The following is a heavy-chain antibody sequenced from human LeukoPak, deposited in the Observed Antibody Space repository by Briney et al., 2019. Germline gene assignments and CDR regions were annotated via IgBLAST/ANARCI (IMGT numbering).Heavy chain of an antibody. CDR3: ARERYSSSWYGGFDY. V-gene: IGHV4-30-4*01. CDR2: IYYSGSS. D-gene: IGHD6-13*01. CDR1: GGSINNGGYY. Sequence: SETLSLTCTVSGGSINNGGYYWSWIRQHPGKGLEWIVYIYYSGSSYYNPSLKSRVTISVDTSKNQFSLKLSSVTAADTAVYYCARERYSSSWYGGFDYWGQGTLVTVSS. J-gene: IGHJ4*02.